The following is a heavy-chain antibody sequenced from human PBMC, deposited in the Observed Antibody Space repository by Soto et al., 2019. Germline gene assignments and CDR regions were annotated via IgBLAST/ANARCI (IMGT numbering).Heavy chain of an antibody. D-gene: IGHD6-13*01. CDR3: ARGEEDSSSWYRDNWFDP. CDR2: INPNSGGT. V-gene: IGHV1-2*04. CDR1: GYTFTGYY. Sequence: ASVNVSCKASGYTFTGYYMHWVRQAPGQGPEWMGWINPNSGGTNYAQKFQGWVTMTRDTSISTAYMELSRLRSDDTAVYYCARGEEDSSSWYRDNWFDPWGQGTLVTLSS. J-gene: IGHJ5*02.